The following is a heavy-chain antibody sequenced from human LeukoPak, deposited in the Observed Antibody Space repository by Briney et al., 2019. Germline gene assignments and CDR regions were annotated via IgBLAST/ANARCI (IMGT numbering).Heavy chain of an antibody. CDR2: IRYDGSNK. CDR1: GFTFSSYG. V-gene: IGHV3-30*02. J-gene: IGHJ4*02. Sequence: TGGSLRLSCAASGFTFSSYGMHWVRQAPGKGLEWVAFIRYDGSNKYYADSVKGRFTISRDNSKNTLYLQMNSLRAEGTAVYYCAKDYYDSSGYYSLDYWGQGTLVTVSS. CDR3: AKDYYDSSGYYSLDY. D-gene: IGHD3-22*01.